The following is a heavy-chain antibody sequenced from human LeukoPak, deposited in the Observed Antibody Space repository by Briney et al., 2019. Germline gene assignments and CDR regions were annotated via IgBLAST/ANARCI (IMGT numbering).Heavy chain of an antibody. J-gene: IGHJ6*02. CDR1: GFTFSSHL. CDR3: AGYCSTTSCYSSMDV. Sequence: PGGSLRLSCAASGFTFSSHLMHWVRQAPGKGLVWVSRISSDGTYTNYADSVRGRFTISRDNAKNTLYLQMNSLRAEDTAVYYCAGYCSTTSCYSSMDVWGQGTTVTVS. D-gene: IGHD2-2*01. CDR2: ISSDGTYT. V-gene: IGHV3-74*01.